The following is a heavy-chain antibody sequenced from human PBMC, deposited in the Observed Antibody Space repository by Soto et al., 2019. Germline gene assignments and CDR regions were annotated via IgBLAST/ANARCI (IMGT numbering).Heavy chain of an antibody. V-gene: IGHV3-23*01. J-gene: IGHJ4*02. D-gene: IGHD3-10*01. Sequence: EMQLLESGGGSVQPGGSLRLSCAASGFTFSNYAMTWVRQAPGKGLEWVSTMSGTAGNTYYADSVKGRFTISRDNSKNTLYLQMNSLRAEDTAVYYCAKKYYFGSGSYVFYFDYWGQGTLVTVSS. CDR3: AKKYYFGSGSYVFYFDY. CDR2: MSGTAGNT. CDR1: GFTFSNYA.